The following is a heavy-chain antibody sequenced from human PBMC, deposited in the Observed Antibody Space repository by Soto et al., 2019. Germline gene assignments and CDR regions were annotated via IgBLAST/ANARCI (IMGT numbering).Heavy chain of an antibody. Sequence: PSETLSLTCAVYGGSFSGYYWSWIRQPPGKGLEWIGEINHSGSTNYNPSLKSRVTISVDTSKNHFSLKLSSVTAEDKAVYYCERRLLIERLGPGTLVTVSS. CDR1: GGSFSGYY. CDR3: ERRLLIER. J-gene: IGHJ5*02. CDR2: INHSGST. D-gene: IGHD3-22*01. V-gene: IGHV4-34*01.